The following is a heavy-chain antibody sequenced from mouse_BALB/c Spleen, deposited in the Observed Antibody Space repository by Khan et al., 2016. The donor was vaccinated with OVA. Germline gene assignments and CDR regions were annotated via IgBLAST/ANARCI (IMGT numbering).Heavy chain of an antibody. Sequence: QVQLKESGPGLVAPSQSLSITCTISGFSLTNYGVHWVRQPPGKGLEWLVVIWSDGSTTYNSALNSSLSINKDNSKSQVFLKINSLQTDDTAMYFCARQPYYHYNIMDYWGQGTSVTVSS. CDR3: ARQPYYHYNIMDY. CDR1: GFSLTNYG. CDR2: IWSDGST. J-gene: IGHJ4*01. D-gene: IGHD2-10*01. V-gene: IGHV2-6-1*01.